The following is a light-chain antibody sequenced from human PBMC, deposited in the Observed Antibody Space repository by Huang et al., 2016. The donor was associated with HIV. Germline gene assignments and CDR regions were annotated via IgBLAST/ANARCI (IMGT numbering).Light chain of an antibody. V-gene: IGKV1-39*01. CDR3: QQTYRTPPT. J-gene: IGKJ2*01. CDR2: AAS. CDR1: QSISTY. Sequence: DIQMTQSPSSLSASVGDRVTITCRASQSISTYLNWYQQKPGKAPKLLIYAASSLQSGVPSRFSGSGSGTDFTLTISSLQPEDFGTYYCQQTYRTPPTFGQGTKLEIK.